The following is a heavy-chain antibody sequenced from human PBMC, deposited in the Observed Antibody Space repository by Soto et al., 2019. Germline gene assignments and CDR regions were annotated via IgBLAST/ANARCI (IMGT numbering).Heavy chain of an antibody. D-gene: IGHD3-9*01. CDR3: GGSLNGATKNWFDP. CDR2: IYYSGST. J-gene: IGHJ5*02. V-gene: IGHV4-39*01. Sequence: SETLSLTCTVSGGSISSSSYYWGWIRQPPGKGLEWIGSIYYSGSTYYNPSLKSRVTISVDTSKNQFSLKLSSVTAADTAVYYCGGSLNGATKNWFDPWGQGTLVTVSS. CDR1: GGSISSSSYY.